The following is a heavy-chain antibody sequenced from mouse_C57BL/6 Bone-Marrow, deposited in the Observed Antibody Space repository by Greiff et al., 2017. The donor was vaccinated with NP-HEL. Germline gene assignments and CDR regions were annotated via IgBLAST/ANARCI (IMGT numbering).Heavy chain of an antibody. V-gene: IGHV1-82*01. J-gene: IGHJ4*01. CDR3: ARSLFYYYGSSSYYAMDY. D-gene: IGHD1-1*01. Sequence: QVQLKESGPELVKPGASVKISCKASGYAFSSSWMNWVKQRPGKGLEWIGRIYPGDGDTNYNGKFKGKATLTADKSSSTAYMQLSSLTSEDSAVYFCARSLFYYYGSSSYYAMDYWGQGTSVTVSS. CDR2: IYPGDGDT. CDR1: GYAFSSSW.